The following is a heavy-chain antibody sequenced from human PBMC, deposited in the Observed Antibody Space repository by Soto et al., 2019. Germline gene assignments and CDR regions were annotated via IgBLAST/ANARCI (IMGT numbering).Heavy chain of an antibody. D-gene: IGHD2-8*01. V-gene: IGHV4-30-4*01. Sequence: QVQLQESGPGLVKPSETLSLTCTVSGGSISGGGHSWSWIRQPPGKGLEWSGHIFDSGSTYYDPSLKSRLTISVDTSKNQFSLRLSSVTAADTAVYYCAREIMPLTNDWYFDLWGRGTLVTVSS. CDR2: IFDSGST. CDR3: AREIMPLTNDWYFDL. CDR1: GGSISGGGHS. J-gene: IGHJ2*01.